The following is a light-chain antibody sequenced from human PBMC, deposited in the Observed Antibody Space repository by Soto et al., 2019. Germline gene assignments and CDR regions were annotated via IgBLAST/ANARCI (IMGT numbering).Light chain of an antibody. J-gene: IGKJ4*01. CDR2: GAS. V-gene: IGKV3-15*01. CDR3: QQYDTWPLT. Sequence: EIVMTQSPATLSVSPGERATLSCRASQSVNSNLAWYQQKPGQAPRLLIYGASTRATDIPPRFSGSGSGTEFTLTISSLQSEDFVVYYCQQYDTWPLTFGGGTKVDIK. CDR1: QSVNSN.